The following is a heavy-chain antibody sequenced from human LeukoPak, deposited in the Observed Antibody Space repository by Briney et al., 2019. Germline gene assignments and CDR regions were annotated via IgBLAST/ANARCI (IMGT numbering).Heavy chain of an antibody. J-gene: IGHJ4*02. V-gene: IGHV3-7*04. CDR1: GFSLSSYW. D-gene: IGHD3-22*01. Sequence: GGSLRLSCAASGFSLSSYWMSWVRQAPGKGLEWVANIKQDGSEKYYVDSVKGRFTISRDNAKTSLFLQMNSLRAEETVVYYCARGEYYYDGGYWGQGTLVAVSS. CDR3: ARGEYYYDGGY. CDR2: IKQDGSEK.